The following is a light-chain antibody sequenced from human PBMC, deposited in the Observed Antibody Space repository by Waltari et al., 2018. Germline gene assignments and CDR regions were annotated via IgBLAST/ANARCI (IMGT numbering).Light chain of an antibody. V-gene: IGLV2-14*01. CDR3: SSYTTSSAPGV. CDR2: EVS. Sequence: QSALPQPASVSGPPGQSNTLSCSVTDSHVVASDFVPWYQQHPGKAPHLLIYEVSNRPSGISNRFSASKSGNTASLTISGLQAEDEADYYCSSYTTSSAPGVFGTGTRVTVL. CDR1: DSHVVASDF. J-gene: IGLJ1*01.